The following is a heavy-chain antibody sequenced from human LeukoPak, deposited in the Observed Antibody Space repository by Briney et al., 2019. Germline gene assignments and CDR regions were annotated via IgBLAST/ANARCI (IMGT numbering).Heavy chain of an antibody. CDR1: GFTFSSYW. CDR3: AREGGYSYGLPFDY. J-gene: IGHJ4*02. CDR2: IKQDGSEK. V-gene: IGHV3-7*03. D-gene: IGHD5-18*01. Sequence: GGSLRLSCAASGFTFSSYWMRWVRQAPGKGLEWVANIKQDGSEKYYVDSVKGRFTISRDNAKNSLYLQMNSLRAEDTAVYYCAREGGYSYGLPFDYWGQGTLVTVSS.